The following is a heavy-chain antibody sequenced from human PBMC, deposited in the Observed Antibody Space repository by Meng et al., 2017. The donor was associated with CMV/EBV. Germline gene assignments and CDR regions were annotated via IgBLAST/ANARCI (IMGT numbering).Heavy chain of an antibody. CDR1: GFTFSSYE. J-gene: IGHJ6*02. V-gene: IGHV3-48*03. Sequence: GGSLRLSCAASGFTFSSYEMNWVRQAPGKGLEWVSYISSSGSTIYYADSVKGRFTISRDNAKNSLYLQMNSLRAEDTAVYYCARDLHTYDFWSGYRIYYYYYYDMDVWGQGTTVTVSS. CDR2: ISSSGSTI. D-gene: IGHD3-3*01. CDR3: ARDLHTYDFWSGYRIYYYYYYDMDV.